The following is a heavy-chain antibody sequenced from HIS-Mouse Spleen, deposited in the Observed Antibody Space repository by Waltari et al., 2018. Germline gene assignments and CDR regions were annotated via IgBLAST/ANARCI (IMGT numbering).Heavy chain of an antibody. Sequence: EVQLVESGGGLVQPGGSLRLSCAASGFTFSSYSMNWVRPAPGKGVEWVSYSSSSGSTIYYADSVKGRFTISRDKAKNSLYLQMNSLRAEDTAVYYCARGASGSYYLVSVSDYWGQGTLVTVSS. CDR2: SSSSGSTI. CDR3: ARGASGSYYLVSVSDY. J-gene: IGHJ4*02. V-gene: IGHV3-48*01. D-gene: IGHD1-26*01. CDR1: GFTFSSYS.